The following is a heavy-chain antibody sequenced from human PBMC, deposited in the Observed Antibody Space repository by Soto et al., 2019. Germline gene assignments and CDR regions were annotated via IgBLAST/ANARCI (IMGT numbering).Heavy chain of an antibody. J-gene: IGHJ4*02. Sequence: LXLSCAASGFTFSTSTMNWVRQAPGQGLEWVSSISSSSTYTYYAASVKGRFTISRDNAKNSLYLQMNSLRAEDTAVYYCARVGSPGYCSGGYCPPPDYWGQGTLVTVSS. CDR3: ARVGSPGYCSGGYCPPPDY. CDR1: GFTFSTST. V-gene: IGHV3-21*01. D-gene: IGHD2-15*01. CDR2: ISSSSTYT.